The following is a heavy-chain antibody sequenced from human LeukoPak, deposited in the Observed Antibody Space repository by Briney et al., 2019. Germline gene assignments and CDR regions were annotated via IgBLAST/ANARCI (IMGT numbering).Heavy chain of an antibody. CDR1: GYTFTSYD. CDR2: MNPNSGNT. D-gene: IGHD3-16*02. J-gene: IGHJ4*02. CDR3: AIGRITFGGVIVIQYFDY. Sequence: ASVKVSCKASGYTFTSYDINWVRQATGQGLEWMGWMNPNSGNTGYAQKFQGRVTMTRNTSISTAYMELSSLRSEDTAVYYCAIGRITFGGVIVIQYFDYWGQGTLVTVSS. V-gene: IGHV1-8*01.